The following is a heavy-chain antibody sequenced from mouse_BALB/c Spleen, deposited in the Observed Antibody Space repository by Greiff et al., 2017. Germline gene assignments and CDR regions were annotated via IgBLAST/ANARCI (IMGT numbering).Heavy chain of an antibody. Sequence: EVQLQQSGAELVKPGASVKLSCTASGFNIKDTYMHWVKQRPEQGLEWIGRIDPANGNTKYDPKFQGKATITADTSSNTAYLQLSSLTSEDTAVYYCAGYGSSLYYYAMDYWGQGTSVTVSS. CDR3: AGYGSSLYYYAMDY. D-gene: IGHD1-1*01. CDR2: IDPANGNT. V-gene: IGHV14-3*02. CDR1: GFNIKDTY. J-gene: IGHJ4*01.